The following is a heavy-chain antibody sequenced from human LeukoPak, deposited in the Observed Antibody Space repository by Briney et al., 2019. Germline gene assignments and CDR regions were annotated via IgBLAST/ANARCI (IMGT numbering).Heavy chain of an antibody. CDR3: AREQWLVGGNY. Sequence: TSETLSLTCAVYGGSFSGYYWSWIRQPPGKGLEWIGEINHSGSTNYNPSLKSRVTISVDTSKNQFSLKLSSVTAADTAVYYCAREQWLVGGNYWGQGTLVTVSS. CDR1: GGSFSGYY. CDR2: INHSGST. D-gene: IGHD6-19*01. J-gene: IGHJ4*02. V-gene: IGHV4-34*01.